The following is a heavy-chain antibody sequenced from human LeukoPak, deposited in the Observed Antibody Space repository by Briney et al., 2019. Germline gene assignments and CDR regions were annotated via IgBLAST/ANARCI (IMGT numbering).Heavy chain of an antibody. Sequence: GGSLRLSCSASGFTFSSYATSGVREAPGKGVEWVSAISGSGGSTYYADSVTGRFTISRDNSKNTLYLQMNSLRAEDTAVYYCAKSSSKVVPAAIKDYWGQGTLVTVSS. CDR3: AKSSSKVVPAAIKDY. D-gene: IGHD2-2*01. CDR2: ISGSGGST. CDR1: GFTFSSYA. J-gene: IGHJ4*02. V-gene: IGHV3-23*01.